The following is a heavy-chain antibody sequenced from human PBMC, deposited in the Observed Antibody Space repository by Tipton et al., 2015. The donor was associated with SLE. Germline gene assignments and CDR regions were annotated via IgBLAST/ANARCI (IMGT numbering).Heavy chain of an antibody. J-gene: IGHJ5*02. D-gene: IGHD2-8*02. CDR3: AAKKYCTVDACFGFDP. CDR2: IGSRGEVL. Sequence: SLRLSCVASGSTSGLTFSDYAVVWVRQAPGKGLEWVSVIGSRGEVLKYADFVEGRFIISRDNSKDTLYLQMSGLRAEDTAVYFCAAKKYCTVDACFGFDPWGQGTQVTVSS. CDR1: GSTSGLTFSDYA. V-gene: IGHV3-23*01.